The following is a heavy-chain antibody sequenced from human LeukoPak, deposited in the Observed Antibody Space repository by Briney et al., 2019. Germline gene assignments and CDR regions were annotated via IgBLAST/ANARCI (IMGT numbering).Heavy chain of an antibody. V-gene: IGHV3-74*01. CDR2: INSDGSNT. Sequence: GGSLRLSCAASGFTFSSYWMNWVRQAPGKGLVWVSRINSDGSNTKYADSVKGRFTISRDNAKNTLYLQMNSLRAEDTAVYYCARSTAVPHFQDWGQGTLVTVSS. J-gene: IGHJ1*01. CDR3: ARSTAVPHFQD. D-gene: IGHD2-2*02. CDR1: GFTFSSYW.